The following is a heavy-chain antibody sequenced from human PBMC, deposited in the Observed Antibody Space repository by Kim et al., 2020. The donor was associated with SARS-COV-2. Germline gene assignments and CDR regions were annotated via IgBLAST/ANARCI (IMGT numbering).Heavy chain of an antibody. J-gene: IGHJ4*02. CDR3: ARENDFWSGLDY. V-gene: IGHV3-7*01. Sequence: YYVDSVKGRFTISIDNAKNSLYLQMNSLRAEDTAVYYCARENDFWSGLDYWGQGTLVTVSS. D-gene: IGHD3-3*01.